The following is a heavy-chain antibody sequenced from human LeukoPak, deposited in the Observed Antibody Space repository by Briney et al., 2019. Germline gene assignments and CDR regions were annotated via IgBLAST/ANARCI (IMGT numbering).Heavy chain of an antibody. CDR2: MNPNSGNT. CDR3: ARGDLGRAGIDY. CDR1: GYTFTSYD. Sequence: ASVKVSCKASGYTFTSYDINWVRQATGQGLEWMGWMNPNSGNTGYAQKFQGRVTMTRNTSISTAYMELSSLRSEDTAVYCCARGDLGRAGIDYWGQGTLVTVSS. V-gene: IGHV1-8*01. J-gene: IGHJ4*02.